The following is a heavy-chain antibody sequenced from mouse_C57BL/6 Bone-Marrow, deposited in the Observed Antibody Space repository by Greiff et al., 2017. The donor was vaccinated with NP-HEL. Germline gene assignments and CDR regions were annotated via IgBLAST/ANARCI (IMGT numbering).Heavy chain of an antibody. CDR3: ARCGYYPWFAY. D-gene: IGHD2-3*01. Sequence: LQQSGASVKISCKASGYAFSSYWMNWVKQRPGKGLEWIGQIYPGDGDTNYNGKFKGKATLTADKSSSTAYMQLSSLTSEDSAVYFCARCGYYPWFAYWGQGTLVTVSA. J-gene: IGHJ3*01. CDR1: GYAFSSYW. V-gene: IGHV1-80*01. CDR2: IYPGDGDT.